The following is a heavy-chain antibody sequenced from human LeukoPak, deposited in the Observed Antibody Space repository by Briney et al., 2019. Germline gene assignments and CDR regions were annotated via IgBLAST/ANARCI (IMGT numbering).Heavy chain of an antibody. CDR3: ARATEYYDSSGYYYYFDY. J-gene: IGHJ4*02. Sequence: ASETLSLTCAVYGGSFSGYYWSWIRQPPGKGLEWIGEINHSGSTNYNPSLKSRVTISVDTSKNQFSLKLSSVTAADTAVYYCARATEYYDSSGYYYYFDYWGQGTLVTVSS. D-gene: IGHD3-22*01. V-gene: IGHV4-34*01. CDR2: INHSGST. CDR1: GGSFSGYY.